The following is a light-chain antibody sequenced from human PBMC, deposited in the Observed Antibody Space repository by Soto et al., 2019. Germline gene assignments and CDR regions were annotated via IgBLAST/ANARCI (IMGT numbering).Light chain of an antibody. V-gene: IGKV1-33*01. Sequence: DIQMTQSPSSLSASVGDRVTITCQASQDISNYLNWYQQKPGKPPKLLIYDASNLETGVPSRFSGSGSGTDFTLTISRLQPEDIATYYCQQYDNLPPFTFGPGTKVDIK. CDR3: QQYDNLPPFT. J-gene: IGKJ3*01. CDR1: QDISNY. CDR2: DAS.